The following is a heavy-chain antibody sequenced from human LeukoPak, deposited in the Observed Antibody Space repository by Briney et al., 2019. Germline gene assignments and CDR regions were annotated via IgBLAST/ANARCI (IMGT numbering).Heavy chain of an antibody. V-gene: IGHV4-34*01. CDR3: ARGTVGANLGLHYYYYMDV. CDR1: GGSFSGYY. Sequence: PSETLSLTCAVYGGSFSGYYWSWIRQPPGKGLKWIGEINHSGSTNYNPSLKSRVTISVDTSKNQFSLKLSSVTAADTAVYYCARGTVGANLGLHYYYYMDVWGKGTTVTVSS. D-gene: IGHD1-26*01. CDR2: INHSGST. J-gene: IGHJ6*03.